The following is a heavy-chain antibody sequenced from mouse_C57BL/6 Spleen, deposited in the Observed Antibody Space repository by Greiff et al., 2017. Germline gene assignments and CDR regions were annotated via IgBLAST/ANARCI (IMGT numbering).Heavy chain of an antibody. D-gene: IGHD6-1*01. CDR2: IDPEDGET. Sequence: VQLQQSGAELVKPGASVKLSCTASGFNIKDYYMHWVKQRTEQGLEWIGRIDPEDGETKYAPKFLGKATITADTSSNTAYLQRSSLTSEDTSVYYCARICYLHGMDYWGQGTSVTVSS. J-gene: IGHJ4*01. CDR3: ARICYLHGMDY. V-gene: IGHV14-2*01. CDR1: GFNIKDYY.